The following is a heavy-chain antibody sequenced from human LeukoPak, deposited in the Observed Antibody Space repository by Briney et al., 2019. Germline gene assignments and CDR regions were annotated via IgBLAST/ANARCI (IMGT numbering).Heavy chain of an antibody. CDR3: ERGGGGSTSSDP. CDR1: GYTFTGYY. J-gene: IGHJ5*02. Sequence: ASVKVSCKASGYTFTGYYMHWVRQAPGQGLEWMGWINPNSGGTNYAQKFQGRVTMTRDTSISTAYMELSRLRSEDTAVYFCERGGGGSTSSDPWGQGTLVTVSS. V-gene: IGHV1-2*02. CDR2: INPNSGGT. D-gene: IGHD2-2*01.